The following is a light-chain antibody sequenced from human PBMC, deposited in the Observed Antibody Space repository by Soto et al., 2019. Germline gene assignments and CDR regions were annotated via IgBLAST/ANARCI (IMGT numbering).Light chain of an antibody. Sequence: EIVMTQSPGTLSVSPGERATLSCRASQSLGSNLAWYQQKPGQAPRLLIYGASTRATGIPARFSGSGSGTEFTLTISSLQSEDFAVYYCQQYNNWAPYTFGQGTKLEIK. V-gene: IGKV3-15*01. CDR1: QSLGSN. J-gene: IGKJ2*01. CDR2: GAS. CDR3: QQYNNWAPYT.